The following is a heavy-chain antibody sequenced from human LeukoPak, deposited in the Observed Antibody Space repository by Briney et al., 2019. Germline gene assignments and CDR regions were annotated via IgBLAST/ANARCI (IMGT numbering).Heavy chain of an antibody. CDR1: GFTFSSHW. J-gene: IGHJ4*02. Sequence: GGSLRLSCAASGFTFSSHWMHWVRQAPGKGLVWVSRINSDESSTSYADSVKGRFTISGDNAKSTLYLQMNSLRAEDTGVYYCARETSVARPDYWGQGTLVTVSS. CDR2: INSDESST. D-gene: IGHD2-15*01. CDR3: ARETSVARPDY. V-gene: IGHV3-74*01.